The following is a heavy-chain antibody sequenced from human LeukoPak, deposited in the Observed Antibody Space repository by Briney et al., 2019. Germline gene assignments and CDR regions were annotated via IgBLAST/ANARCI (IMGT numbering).Heavy chain of an antibody. D-gene: IGHD2-21*02. Sequence: GASVKVSCQVSVSTLTELSIHWVRQAPGKPLEYVGGSDPEDGETFHAQNFQGRVTMTEDTYIDTAYMELSSLRSEDTAVYYCVADRARLFWYFDLWGRGSLVTVSS. V-gene: IGHV1-24*01. CDR1: VSTLTELS. CDR3: VADRARLFWYFDL. J-gene: IGHJ2*01. CDR2: SDPEDGET.